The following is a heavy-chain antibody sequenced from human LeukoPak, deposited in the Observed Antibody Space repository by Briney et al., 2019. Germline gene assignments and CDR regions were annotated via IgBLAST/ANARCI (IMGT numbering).Heavy chain of an antibody. CDR3: ARDAFDI. CDR1: GFTFSSYA. J-gene: IGHJ3*02. Sequence: GGPLRLSCAASGFTFSSYAMHWVRQAPGKGLEWVAVISYDGSNKYYADSVKGRFTISRDNSKNTLYLQMNSLRAEDTAVYYCARDAFDIWGQGTMVTVSS. V-gene: IGHV3-30-3*01. CDR2: ISYDGSNK.